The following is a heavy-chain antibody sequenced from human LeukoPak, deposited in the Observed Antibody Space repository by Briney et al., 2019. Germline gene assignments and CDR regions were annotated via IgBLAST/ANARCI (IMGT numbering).Heavy chain of an antibody. D-gene: IGHD1-26*01. Sequence: ASVKVSCKASGYTFTGYYMHWVRQAPGQGLEWMGWINPNSGGTNYAQKFQGRVTMTRDTSISTAYMEPSRLRSDDTAVYYCAREEARQWELKDYWGQGTLVTVSS. J-gene: IGHJ4*02. CDR2: INPNSGGT. CDR1: GYTFTGYY. V-gene: IGHV1-2*02. CDR3: AREEARQWELKDY.